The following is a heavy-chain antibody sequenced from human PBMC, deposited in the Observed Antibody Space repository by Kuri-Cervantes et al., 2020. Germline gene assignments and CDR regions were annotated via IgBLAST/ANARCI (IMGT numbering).Heavy chain of an antibody. CDR3: AMTLSVYDSSNFDY. D-gene: IGHD3-22*01. V-gene: IGHV4-4*07. CDR1: GGPISSHY. J-gene: IGHJ4*02. Sequence: SETLSLTCTVSGGPISSHYWSWIRQPAGKGLEWIGRIYTSGSTNYNPSLKSRVTMSVDTSKNQFSLKLSSVTAADTAVYYCAMTLSVYDSSNFDYWGQGTLVTVSS. CDR2: IYTSGST.